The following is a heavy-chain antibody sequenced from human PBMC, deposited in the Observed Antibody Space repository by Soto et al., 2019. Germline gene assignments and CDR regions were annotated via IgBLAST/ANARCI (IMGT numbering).Heavy chain of an antibody. D-gene: IGHD6-13*01. CDR2: IIPILGIA. V-gene: IGHV1-69*08. Sequence: QVQLVQSGAEVKKPVSSVKVSCKASGGTFSSYTISWVRQAPGQGLEWMGKIIPILGIANYAQKFQGRVTITADKSTSTAYMELSSLRSEDTAVYYCARESGIAAAYFDYWGQGTLVTVSS. CDR1: GGTFSSYT. CDR3: ARESGIAAAYFDY. J-gene: IGHJ4*02.